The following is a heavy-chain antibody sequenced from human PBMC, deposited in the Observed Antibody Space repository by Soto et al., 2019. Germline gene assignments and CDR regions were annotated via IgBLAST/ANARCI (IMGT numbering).Heavy chain of an antibody. CDR3: ARDLPSPLRDYPTDSDY. Sequence: ASVKVSCKASGYTFTSYGISWVRQAPGQGLEWMGWISAYNGNTSYAQKLQGRVTMTTDTSTSTAYMELRSLRSDDTAVYYCARDLPSPLRDYPTDSDYWGQGTLVTVSS. CDR1: GYTFTSYG. J-gene: IGHJ4*02. CDR2: ISAYNGNT. V-gene: IGHV1-18*01. D-gene: IGHD4-17*01.